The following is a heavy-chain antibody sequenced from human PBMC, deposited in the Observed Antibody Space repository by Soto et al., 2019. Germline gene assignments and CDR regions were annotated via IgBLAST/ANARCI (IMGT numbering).Heavy chain of an antibody. CDR1: GFTFSNYW. D-gene: IGHD2-15*01. CDR2: INSEGGST. J-gene: IGHJ3*01. CDR3: TRVSRCSEGSCYARGAVDF. V-gene: IGHV3-74*01. Sequence: VQLVESGGGLVHPGGSLRLSCAASGFTFSNYWMHWVRQAPGKGLVWVSRINSEGGSTAYADSVKGRFTISRDNAEITLFLQMNGLRAEDMAVYYCTRVSRCSEGSCYARGAVDFWGQGTMVTVSS.